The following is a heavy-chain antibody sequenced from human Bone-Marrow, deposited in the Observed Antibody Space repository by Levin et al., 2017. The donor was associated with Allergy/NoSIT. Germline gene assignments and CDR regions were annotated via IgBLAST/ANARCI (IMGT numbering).Heavy chain of an antibody. CDR1: GGSISSSSYY. Sequence: GSLRLSCTVSGGSISSSSYYWGWIRQPPGKGLEWIGSIYYSGSTYYNPSLKSRVTISVDTSKNQFSLKLSSVTAADTAVYYCARPGGYSSGWVGIWGQGTMVTVSS. V-gene: IGHV4-39*01. CDR3: ARPGGYSSGWVGI. D-gene: IGHD6-19*01. CDR2: IYYSGST. J-gene: IGHJ3*02.